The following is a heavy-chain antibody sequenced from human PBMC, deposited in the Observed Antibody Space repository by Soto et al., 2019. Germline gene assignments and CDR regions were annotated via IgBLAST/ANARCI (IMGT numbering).Heavy chain of an antibody. CDR2: ISAYNGNT. Sequence: GASVKVSCKASGYTFTSYGISWVRQAPGQGLEWMGWISAYNGNTNYAQKLQGRVTMTTDTSTSTAYMELRSLRSDDTAVYYCARGIVVVVAATIGPDYYYYMDVWGKGNPGHRL. J-gene: IGHJ6*03. V-gene: IGHV1-18*01. CDR1: GYTFTSYG. CDR3: ARGIVVVVAATIGPDYYYYMDV. D-gene: IGHD2-15*01.